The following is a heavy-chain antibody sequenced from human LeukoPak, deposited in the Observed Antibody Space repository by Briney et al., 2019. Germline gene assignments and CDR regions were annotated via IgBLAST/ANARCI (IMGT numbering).Heavy chain of an antibody. CDR3: AREQLDGYNRPRLFDY. Sequence: GGSLRLSCAASGFTFSSYSMNWVRQAPGKGLEWVSYISSSSSTIYYADSVKGRFTISRDNAKNSLYLQMNSLRAEDTAVYYCAREQLDGYNRPRLFDYWGQGTLVTVSS. V-gene: IGHV3-48*01. D-gene: IGHD5-24*01. J-gene: IGHJ4*02. CDR1: GFTFSSYS. CDR2: ISSSSSTI.